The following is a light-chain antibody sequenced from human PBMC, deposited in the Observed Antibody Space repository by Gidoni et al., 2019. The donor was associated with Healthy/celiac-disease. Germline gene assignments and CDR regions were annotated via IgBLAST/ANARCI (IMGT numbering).Light chain of an antibody. J-gene: IGKJ2*01. V-gene: IGKV3-11*01. CDR2: DAS. Sequence: EIVWTQSPATLSLSPGERATLSCRASQSVSSYLAWYQQKPGQAPRLLIYDASNRATGIPARFRGSGSGTDFTLTISSLEPEDFAVYYCQQRSNWPQYTFGQGTKLEIK. CDR1: QSVSSY. CDR3: QQRSNWPQYT.